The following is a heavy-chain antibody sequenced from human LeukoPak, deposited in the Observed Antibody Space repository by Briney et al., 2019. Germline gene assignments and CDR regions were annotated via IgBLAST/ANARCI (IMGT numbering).Heavy chain of an antibody. D-gene: IGHD6-19*01. CDR2: IYYSGST. CDR3: ARIGAVAGTPPRN. Sequence: PSETLSLTCTVSGDSMSDYFWTWIRQPPGKGLEWIGYIYYSGSTNYNPSLKSRVTISVDTSKNQFSLKLSSVTAADTAVYYCARIGAVAGTPPRNWGQGTLVTVSS. CDR1: GDSMSDYF. V-gene: IGHV4-59*01. J-gene: IGHJ4*02.